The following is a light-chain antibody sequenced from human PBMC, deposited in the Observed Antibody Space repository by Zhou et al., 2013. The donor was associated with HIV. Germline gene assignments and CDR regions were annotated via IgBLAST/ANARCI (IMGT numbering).Light chain of an antibody. CDR3: QQRSNWPRLT. J-gene: IGKJ4*01. V-gene: IGKV3D-20*02. CDR1: QSVTADY. Sequence: EIVLTQSPGTLSLSPGERATLSCRASQSVTADYLAWYQQKPGQAPRLLVYGASSRVTGIPDRFSGSGSGTDFTLTISRLEPEDFAVYYCQQRSNWPRLTFGRRDQGGGQT. CDR2: GAS.